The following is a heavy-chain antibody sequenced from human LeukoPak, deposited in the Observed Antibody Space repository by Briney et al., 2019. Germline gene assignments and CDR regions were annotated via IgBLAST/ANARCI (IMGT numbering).Heavy chain of an antibody. J-gene: IGHJ3*02. V-gene: IGHV4-59*01. CDR3: ARFDYDGAFDI. CDR1: GGSISSYY. D-gene: IGHD4-23*01. CDR2: IYYSGSI. Sequence: SETLSLTCTVSGGSISSYYWSWIRQPPGKGLEWIGYIYYSGSINYNPSLKSRVTISVDTSKNQFSLKLSSVTAADTAVYYCARFDYDGAFDIWGQGTMVTVSS.